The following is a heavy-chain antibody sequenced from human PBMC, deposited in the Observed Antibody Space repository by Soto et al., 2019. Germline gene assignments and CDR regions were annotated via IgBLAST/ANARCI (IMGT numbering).Heavy chain of an antibody. Sequence: PGGSLRLCCAASGFTFSSYAMSWVRQAPGKGLEWVSAISGSGGSTYYADSVKGRFTISRDNSKNTLYLQMNSLRAEDTAVYYCAKGRDYYGSGSYYFWGQGTLVTVSS. V-gene: IGHV3-23*01. CDR1: GFTFSSYA. D-gene: IGHD3-10*01. CDR2: ISGSGGST. J-gene: IGHJ4*02. CDR3: AKGRDYYGSGSYYF.